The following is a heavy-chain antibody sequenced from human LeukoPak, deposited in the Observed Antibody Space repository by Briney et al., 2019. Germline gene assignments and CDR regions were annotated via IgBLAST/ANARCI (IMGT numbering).Heavy chain of an antibody. J-gene: IGHJ4*02. D-gene: IGHD6-13*01. CDR1: GGSISSSSYY. Sequence: SETLSLTCTVSGGSISSSSYYWSWIRQPPGKGLEWIGYIYYSGSTNYNPSLKSRVTISVDTSKNQFSLKLSSVTAADTAVYYCARGQIRRAAAGFDYWGQGTLVTVSS. CDR2: IYYSGST. V-gene: IGHV4-61*05. CDR3: ARGQIRRAAAGFDY.